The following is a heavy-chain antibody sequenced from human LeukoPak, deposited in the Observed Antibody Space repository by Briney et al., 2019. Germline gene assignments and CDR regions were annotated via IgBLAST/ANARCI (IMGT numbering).Heavy chain of an antibody. D-gene: IGHD4-23*01. CDR3: ARHESVVTPDAFDI. Sequence: SETLSPTCTVSGGSISSYYWSWIRQPPGKGLEWIGYIYYSGSTNYNPSLKSRVTISVDTSKNQFSLKLSSVTAADTAVYYCARHESVVTPDAFDIWGQGTMVTVSS. CDR1: GGSISSYY. V-gene: IGHV4-59*08. J-gene: IGHJ3*02. CDR2: IYYSGST.